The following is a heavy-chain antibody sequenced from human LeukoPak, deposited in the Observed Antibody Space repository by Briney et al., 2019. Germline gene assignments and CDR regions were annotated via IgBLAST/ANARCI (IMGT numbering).Heavy chain of an antibody. CDR1: GGSISSSSYY. Sequence: SETLSLTCTVSGGSISSSSYYWGWIRQPPGKGLEWIGSFYYSGSTYYNPSLKSRVTISVDTSKNQFSLKLSSVTAADTAVYYCARDIWFGDPWGYWGQGTLVTVSS. CDR3: ARDIWFGDPWGY. J-gene: IGHJ4*02. V-gene: IGHV4-39*07. D-gene: IGHD3-10*01. CDR2: FYYSGST.